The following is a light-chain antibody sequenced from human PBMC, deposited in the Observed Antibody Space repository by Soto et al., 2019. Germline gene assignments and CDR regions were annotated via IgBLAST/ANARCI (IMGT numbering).Light chain of an antibody. CDR3: HEGYSPPRT. Sequence: DIQMTQSPSSLSASVGDRVTITCRASQTINNFLNWYQQKPGKAPKLLIYAASTLQSGVPSRFSGSGAETVYTITISSLRPEDSGTYSCHEGYSPPRTFGQGTKVEIK. CDR1: QTINNF. V-gene: IGKV1-39*01. J-gene: IGKJ1*01. CDR2: AAS.